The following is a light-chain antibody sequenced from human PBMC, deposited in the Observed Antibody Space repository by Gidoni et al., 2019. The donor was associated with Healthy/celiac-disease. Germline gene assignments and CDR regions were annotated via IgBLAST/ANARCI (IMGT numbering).Light chain of an antibody. CDR3: QQSYSMPRT. CDR1: QNINTY. V-gene: IGKV1-39*01. Sequence: DIQMTQSPSSLSAFVGDRVTITCRASQNINTYLNWYQQKPGKAPKFLIYAASSLQSGVPSRFSGSGSGTDFTLTISSLQPEDFATYYCQQSYSMPRTFAQGTKVEVK. J-gene: IGKJ1*01. CDR2: AAS.